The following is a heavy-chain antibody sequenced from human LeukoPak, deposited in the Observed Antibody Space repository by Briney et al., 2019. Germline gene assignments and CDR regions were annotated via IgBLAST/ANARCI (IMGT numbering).Heavy chain of an antibody. J-gene: IGHJ4*02. CDR1: GFSLSTSGVG. CDR3: ARIIGGAGNYQ. CDR2: IYWDDDE. Sequence: SSLTLVNPTQTLTLTCTFSGFSLSTSGVGVGWIRQPPEKYQEWLALIYWDDDERYSPSLKTRLTITKDTSKNQVVLTMTNMDPVDTATYYCARIIGGAGNYQWGQGTLVTLSS. D-gene: IGHD2-21*01. V-gene: IGHV2-5*02.